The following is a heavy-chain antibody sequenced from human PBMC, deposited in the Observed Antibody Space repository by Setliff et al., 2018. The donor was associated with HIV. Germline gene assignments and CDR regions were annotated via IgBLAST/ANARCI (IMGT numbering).Heavy chain of an antibody. J-gene: IGHJ4*02. Sequence: GGSLRLSCAASGFTFSSYWMNWVRQAPEKGLEWVANIKQDGSEKYYVDSVKGRFTISRDNAKNSLYLQMNSLRVEDTAVYYCARETMYDSRGYLSHYFDYWGQGTPVTAPQ. CDR2: IKQDGSEK. V-gene: IGHV3-7*01. CDR1: GFTFSSYW. CDR3: ARETMYDSRGYLSHYFDY. D-gene: IGHD3-22*01.